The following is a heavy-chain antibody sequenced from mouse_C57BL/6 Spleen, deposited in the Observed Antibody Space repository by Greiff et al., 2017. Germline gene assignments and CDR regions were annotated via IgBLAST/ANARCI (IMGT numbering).Heavy chain of an antibody. J-gene: IGHJ1*03. CDR3: ERRYSNYGYFDV. CDR2: FIPNYGTT. Sequence: EVQLQQSGPELVKPGASVKISCKASGYSFTDYNMNWVKQSNGKRLEWIGVFIPNYGTTSYNQKFKGKATLTVDQSSSTAYMQLNSLTSEDSAVYYCERRYSNYGYFDVWGTGTTVTVSS. D-gene: IGHD2-5*01. CDR1: GYSFTDYN. V-gene: IGHV1-39*01.